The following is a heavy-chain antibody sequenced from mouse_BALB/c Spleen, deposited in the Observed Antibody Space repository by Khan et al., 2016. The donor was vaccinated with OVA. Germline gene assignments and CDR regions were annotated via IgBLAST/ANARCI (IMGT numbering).Heavy chain of an antibody. CDR2: INTSNGYT. V-gene: IGHV1-4*01. D-gene: IGHD2-14*01. CDR3: VRDGAYHRNDGWFAY. J-gene: IGHJ3*01. CDR1: GYTFTSYT. Sequence: QVQLQQSGAELARPGASVKMSCKASGYTFTSYTIHWIKERPGQGLEWIGNINTSNGYTNYNQKFKDKATLTTDKSSTTAYLQLSSLTSDDSAVYNCVRDGAYHRNDGWFAYWGQGTLVTVSA.